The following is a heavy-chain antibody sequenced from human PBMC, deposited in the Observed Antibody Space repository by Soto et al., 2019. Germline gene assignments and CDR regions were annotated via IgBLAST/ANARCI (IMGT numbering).Heavy chain of an antibody. Sequence: GGSLRLSCAASGFTFSSYSMNWVRQAPGKGLEWVSSISSSSSYIYYADSVKGRFTISRDNSKNSLYLQMNSLRAEDTAVYYCASNDYIWGGPDAFDIWGQGTMVTVSS. CDR3: ASNDYIWGGPDAFDI. CDR2: ISSSSSYI. V-gene: IGHV3-21*01. J-gene: IGHJ3*02. D-gene: IGHD3-16*01. CDR1: GFTFSSYS.